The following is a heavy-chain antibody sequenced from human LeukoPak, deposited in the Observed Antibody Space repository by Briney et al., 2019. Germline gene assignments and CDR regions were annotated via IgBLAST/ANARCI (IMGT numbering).Heavy chain of an antibody. CDR1: GFTFSSYA. CDR2: ISYDGSNK. Sequence: GRSLRLSCAASGFTFSSYAMHWVRQAPGKGLEWVAVISYDGSNKYYADSVKGRFTISRDNSKNTLYLQMNSLKTEDTAVYYCARANYASGSYYNDYWGQGTLVTVSS. J-gene: IGHJ4*02. V-gene: IGHV3-30-3*01. CDR3: ARANYASGSYYNDY. D-gene: IGHD3-10*01.